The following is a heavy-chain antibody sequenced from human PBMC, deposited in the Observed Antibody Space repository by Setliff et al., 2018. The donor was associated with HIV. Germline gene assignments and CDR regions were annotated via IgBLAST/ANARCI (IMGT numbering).Heavy chain of an antibody. J-gene: IGHJ6*02. V-gene: IGHV3-48*01. CDR1: GFTFSKYS. CDR3: ARLREYYSYGMDV. CDR2: IGSSGSTI. Sequence: PGGSLRLSCAASGFTFSKYSMNWVRQAPGKGLEWVSYIGSSGSTIYYADSVKGRFTSSRDNARNSLFLQMNSLRAEDTAVYYCARLREYYSYGMDVWGQGTTVTAP.